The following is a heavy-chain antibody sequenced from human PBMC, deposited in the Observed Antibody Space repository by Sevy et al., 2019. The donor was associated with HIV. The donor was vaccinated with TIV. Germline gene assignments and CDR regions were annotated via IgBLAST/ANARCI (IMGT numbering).Heavy chain of an antibody. V-gene: IGHV3-48*02. D-gene: IGHD1-1*01. CDR2: ISSSSSTI. Sequence: GGSLRLSCAASGFTFSSYSMNWVRQAPGKGLEWVSYISSSSSTIYYADSVKGRFTISRDKAKNSLYLQMNSLRDEDTAVYYCARARYTRGDYLYGMDVWGQGTTVTVSS. CDR3: ARARYTRGDYLYGMDV. CDR1: GFTFSSYS. J-gene: IGHJ6*02.